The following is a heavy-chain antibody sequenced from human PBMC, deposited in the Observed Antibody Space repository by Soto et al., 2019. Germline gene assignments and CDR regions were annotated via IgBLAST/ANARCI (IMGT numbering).Heavy chain of an antibody. CDR2: IIPIFCTA. J-gene: IGHJ3*02. Sequence: QVQLVQSGAEVKKPGSSVKVSCKASGGTFSSYAISWVRQAPGQGLEWMGGIIPIFCTANYAQKFQGRVTSTADESPSKTYMELGSLRSEDTDVFYCARGTYYYHSSCSHAFDIWGQGTMVTVSS. CDR1: GGTFSSYA. CDR3: ARGTYYYHSSCSHAFDI. V-gene: IGHV1-69*01. D-gene: IGHD3-22*01.